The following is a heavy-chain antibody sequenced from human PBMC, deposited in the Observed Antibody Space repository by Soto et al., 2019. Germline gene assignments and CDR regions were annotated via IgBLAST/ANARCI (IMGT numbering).Heavy chain of an antibody. J-gene: IGHJ4*02. D-gene: IGHD1-26*01. CDR2: ISWNSGSI. V-gene: IGHV3-9*01. Sequence: GGSLRLSCAASGFTFDDYAMHWVRQAPGKGLEWVSGISWNSGSIGYADSVKGRFTISRDNAKNSLYLQMNSLRAEDTALYYCAKGGGSHSFDYWGQGTLVTVSS. CDR1: GFTFDDYA. CDR3: AKGGGSHSFDY.